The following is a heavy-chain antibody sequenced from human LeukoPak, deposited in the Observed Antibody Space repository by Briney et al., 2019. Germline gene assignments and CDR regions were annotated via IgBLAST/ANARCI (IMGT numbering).Heavy chain of an antibody. Sequence: PGGSLRLSCAASGFTFSSYSMNWVRQAPGKGLEWVSYISSSSSMIYYADSVKGRFTISRDNAKNSLYLQMKSLRDEDTAIYYYARGYGDLPARVPYFDYWGQGTLVTVSS. J-gene: IGHJ4*02. V-gene: IGHV3-48*02. CDR2: ISSSSSMI. CDR3: ARGYGDLPARVPYFDY. CDR1: GFTFSSYS. D-gene: IGHD4-17*01.